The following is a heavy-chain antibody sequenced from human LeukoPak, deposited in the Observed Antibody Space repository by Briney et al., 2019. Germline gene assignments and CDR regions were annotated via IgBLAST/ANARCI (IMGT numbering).Heavy chain of an antibody. V-gene: IGHV3-7*01. D-gene: IGHD1-26*01. J-gene: IGHJ6*03. CDR1: GFTFSTFW. Sequence: PGGSLRLSCAASGFTFSTFWMGWVRQAPGKGLEWVANIKLDGSEKYYVDSVKGRFTISRDNARNSLYLQMNSLSGEDTAVYYCARWDRIPRPNYYYMDVWGKGTTVTVSS. CDR3: ARWDRIPRPNYYYMDV. CDR2: IKLDGSEK.